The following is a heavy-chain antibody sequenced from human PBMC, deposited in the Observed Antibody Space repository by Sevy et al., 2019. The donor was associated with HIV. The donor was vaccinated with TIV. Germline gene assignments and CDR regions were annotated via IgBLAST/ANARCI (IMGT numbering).Heavy chain of an antibody. Sequence: GGSLRLSCAASGFSFSTYWMHWVRQAPGKGLEWVAKIKQDESEKYYVASVKGRFTISRDNAKNSVYLEMNSLRPEDTAIYYCAKGNSGSFDYWGQGTLVTVSS. V-gene: IGHV3-7*01. CDR3: AKGNSGSFDY. CDR2: IKQDESEK. D-gene: IGHD3-22*01. J-gene: IGHJ4*02. CDR1: GFSFSTYW.